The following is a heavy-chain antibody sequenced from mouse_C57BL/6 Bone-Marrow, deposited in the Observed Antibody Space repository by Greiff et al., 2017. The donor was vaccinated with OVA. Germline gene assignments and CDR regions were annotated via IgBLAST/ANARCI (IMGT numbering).Heavy chain of an antibody. CDR1: GYTFTSYW. D-gene: IGHD1-1*01. CDR3: ARRPLHWYFDV. J-gene: IGHJ1*03. Sequence: QVHVKQPGAELVKPGASVKLSCKASGYTFTSYWMHWVKQRPGQGLEWIGMIHPNRGSTNYNEKFKSKATLTVNNSSSTAYMQLSSLTSEDSAVYYCARRPLHWYFDVGGTGTTVTVSS. V-gene: IGHV1-64*01. CDR2: IHPNRGST.